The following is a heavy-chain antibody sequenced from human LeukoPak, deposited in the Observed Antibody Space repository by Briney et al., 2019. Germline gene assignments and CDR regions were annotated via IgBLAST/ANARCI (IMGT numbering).Heavy chain of an antibody. CDR2: INPNSGGT. CDR1: GYTFTGYY. V-gene: IGHV1-2*02. J-gene: IGHJ3*02. D-gene: IGHD6-19*01. Sequence: GASVKVSCKASGYTFTGYYMHWVRPAPGQGLAWMGGINPNSGGTNYAQKFQGRVTMTRDTSISTAYMELSRLRSDDTAVYYCATDSSGWRTDAFDIWGQGTMVTVSS. CDR3: ATDSSGWRTDAFDI.